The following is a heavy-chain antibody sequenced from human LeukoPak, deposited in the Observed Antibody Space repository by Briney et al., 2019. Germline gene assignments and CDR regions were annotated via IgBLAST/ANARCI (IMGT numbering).Heavy chain of an antibody. Sequence: ASVKVSCKASGYTFTGYYMHWVRQAPGQGLEWMGWVNPNSGGTNYAQKFQGRVTMTRDTSISTAYMELSRLRSDDTAVYYCARGGVVGAIVNFDYWGQGTLVTVSS. CDR3: ARGGVVGAIVNFDY. D-gene: IGHD1-26*01. CDR2: VNPNSGGT. V-gene: IGHV1-2*02. CDR1: GYTFTGYY. J-gene: IGHJ4*02.